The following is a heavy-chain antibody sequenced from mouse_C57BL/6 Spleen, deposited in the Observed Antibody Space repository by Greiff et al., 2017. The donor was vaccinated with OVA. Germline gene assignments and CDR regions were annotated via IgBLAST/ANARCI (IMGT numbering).Heavy chain of an antibody. J-gene: IGHJ2*01. V-gene: IGHV1-66*01. Sequence: QVQLQQSGPELVKPGASVKISCKASGYSFTSYYIHWVKQRPGQGLEWIGWIYPGSGNTKYNEKFKGKATLTADTSSSTAYMQLSSLTSEDSAVYYGARGYGSPDYWGQGTTLTVSS. CDR3: ARGYGSPDY. D-gene: IGHD1-1*01. CDR2: IYPGSGNT. CDR1: GYSFTSYY.